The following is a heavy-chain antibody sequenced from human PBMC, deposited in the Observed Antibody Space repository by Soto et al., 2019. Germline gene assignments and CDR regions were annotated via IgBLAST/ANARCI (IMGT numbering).Heavy chain of an antibody. CDR3: ARVSTAYYYGMAV. CDR1: GFTFSSYS. V-gene: IGHV3-21*01. J-gene: IGHJ6*02. Sequence: EVQLVESGGGLVKPGGSLRLSCAASGFTFSSYSMNWVRQAPGKGLEWVSSISSSSSYIYYGDSVKGRFTISRDNAKNSLYLQMNSLRAEDTAVYYCARVSTAYYYGMAVWGQWTTVTVSS. CDR2: ISSSSSYI.